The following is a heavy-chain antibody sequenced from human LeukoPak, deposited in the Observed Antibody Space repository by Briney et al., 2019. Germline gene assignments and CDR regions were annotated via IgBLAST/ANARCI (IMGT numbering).Heavy chain of an antibody. Sequence: PSETLSLTCTVSGGSISSGGYYWSCIRQPPGKGLEWIGYIYHSGSTYYNPSLKSRVTISVDRSKNQFSLKLSSVTAADTAVYYCARAIGVVIPDYWGQGTLVTVSS. CDR2: IYHSGST. CDR1: GGSISSGGYY. J-gene: IGHJ4*02. CDR3: ARAIGVVIPDY. V-gene: IGHV4-30-2*01. D-gene: IGHD3-3*01.